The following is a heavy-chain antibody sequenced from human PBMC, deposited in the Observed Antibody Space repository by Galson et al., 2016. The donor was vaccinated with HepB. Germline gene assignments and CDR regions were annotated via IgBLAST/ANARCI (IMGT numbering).Heavy chain of an antibody. CDR2: XXYXXXSK. CDR3: AKDVYTSGSGYSMDV. J-gene: IGHJ6*02. CDR1: GFFFSNYG. V-gene: IGHV3-30*18. Sequence: SLRLSCAASGFFFSNYGMHWVRQAPGKGXXXVAXXXYXXXSKXXXDSGXCRXXLSRDXXKTTMYRXMNSLXVEDTAVYYCAKDVYTSGSGYSMDVWGQGTAVTVSS. D-gene: IGHD3-10*01.